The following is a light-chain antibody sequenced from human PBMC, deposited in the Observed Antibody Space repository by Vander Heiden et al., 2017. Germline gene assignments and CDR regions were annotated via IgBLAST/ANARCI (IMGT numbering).Light chain of an antibody. CDR3: MQALQTPFT. V-gene: IGKV2-28*01. CDR1: QSLLHSNGYKY. Sequence: DIVVTQSPLSLPVTPGEPASISCRSSQSLLHSNGYKYLDWYLQKPGQSPQLLIYLGSLRASGVPDRFSGSGSGTDFTLKISRVEAEDVGVYYCMQALQTPFTFGPGIKVDIK. CDR2: LGS. J-gene: IGKJ3*01.